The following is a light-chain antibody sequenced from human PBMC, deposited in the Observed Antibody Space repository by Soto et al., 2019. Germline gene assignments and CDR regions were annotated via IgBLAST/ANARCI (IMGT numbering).Light chain of an antibody. CDR3: QQRSKWYT. CDR2: DAS. CDR1: QSVSSY. J-gene: IGKJ2*01. Sequence: EIVLTQSPATLSLSPGERATLSCRASQSVSSYLAWYQQKPVQAPRLLIYDASNRATRIPARFSGRGSGTDFTLTISTLEPEDFAVYYGQQRSKWYTFGQGTKMESK. V-gene: IGKV3-11*01.